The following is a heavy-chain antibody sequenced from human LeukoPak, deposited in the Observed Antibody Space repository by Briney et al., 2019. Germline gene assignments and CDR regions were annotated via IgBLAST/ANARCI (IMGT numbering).Heavy chain of an antibody. J-gene: IGHJ4*02. CDR3: ARVGDGGHCYFDY. CDR2: IIPIFGTA. Sequence: ASVKVSCKASGGTFSSYAISWLRQAPGQGLEWMGRIIPIFGTANYAQKFQGRVTITTDESTSTAYMELSSLRSEDTAVYYCARVGDGGHCYFDYWGQGTLVTVSS. CDR1: GGTFSSYA. D-gene: IGHD2-21*02. V-gene: IGHV1-69*05.